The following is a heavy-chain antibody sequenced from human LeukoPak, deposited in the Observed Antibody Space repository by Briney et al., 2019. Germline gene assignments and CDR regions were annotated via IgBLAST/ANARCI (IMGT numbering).Heavy chain of an antibody. CDR1: GFTFSSYA. CDR2: ISGSGGST. D-gene: IGHD3-16*01. CDR3: AKTPHSSITLGATDM. J-gene: IGHJ3*02. Sequence: GGSLRLSCAASGFTFSSYAMSWVRQAPGKGLEWVSAISGSGGSTYYADTVKGRFTISRDNSKNTLYLQMNSLRTEDTAVYYCAKTPHSSITLGATDMWGQGTMVSVSS. V-gene: IGHV3-23*01.